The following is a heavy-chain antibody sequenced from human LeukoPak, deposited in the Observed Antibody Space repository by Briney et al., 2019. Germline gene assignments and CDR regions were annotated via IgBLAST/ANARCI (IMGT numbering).Heavy chain of an antibody. J-gene: IGHJ4*02. CDR3: ARDYGYYGSY. CDR2: IYGGVNT. Sequence: GGSLRLSCAASGFTVSSNYMSWVRQAPGKGLEWVSVIYGGVNTVYADSVQGRFTISRDNSKNTLYLQMSSLRAEDTAVYYCARDYGYYGSYWGQGTLVTVSS. D-gene: IGHD3-10*01. V-gene: IGHV3-66*01. CDR1: GFTVSSNY.